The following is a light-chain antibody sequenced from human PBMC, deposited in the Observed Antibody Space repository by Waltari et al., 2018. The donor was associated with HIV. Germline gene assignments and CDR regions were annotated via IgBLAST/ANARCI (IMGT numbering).Light chain of an antibody. CDR3: QQRSNWPPT. J-gene: IGKJ4*01. CDR1: QSVDDY. Sequence: ENVLTQSPATLSLSPGERATLSCRASQSVDDYLAWYQQKPGQAPRLLIYDTSHMVTGIPARFSGSGSGTDFTLTISSLEPEDFAVYYCQQRSNWPPTFGGGTKVEI. V-gene: IGKV3-11*01. CDR2: DTS.